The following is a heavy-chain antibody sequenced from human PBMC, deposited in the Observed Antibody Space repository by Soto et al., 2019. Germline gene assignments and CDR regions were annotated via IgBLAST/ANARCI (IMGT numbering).Heavy chain of an antibody. CDR3: ARAYCGGDCYPNYYYGMDV. J-gene: IGHJ6*02. CDR2: ISYDGSNK. D-gene: IGHD2-21*02. CDR1: GFTFSSYG. Sequence: PGGSLRLSCAASGFTFSSYGMHWVRQAPGKGLEWVAVISYDGSNKYYADSVKGRFTISRDNSKNTLYLQMNSLRAEDTAVYYCARAYCGGDCYPNYYYGMDVWGQGTTVTVSS. V-gene: IGHV3-30*03.